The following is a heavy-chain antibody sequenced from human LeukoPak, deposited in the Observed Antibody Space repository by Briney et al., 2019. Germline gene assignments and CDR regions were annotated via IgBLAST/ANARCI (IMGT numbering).Heavy chain of an antibody. CDR1: GYTFTGYY. Sequence: ASVKVSCKASGYTFTGYYMRWVRQAPGQGLEGMGWINTNSGGTKYVQKFQGGVTMTRDTSTSAAYMELSRLRSDDTPLYYCATGVTVGTLPHSYYFMDVWGKGPTVTVSS. V-gene: IGHV1-2*02. D-gene: IGHD4-23*01. CDR3: ATGVTVGTLPHSYYFMDV. CDR2: INTNSGGT. J-gene: IGHJ6*03.